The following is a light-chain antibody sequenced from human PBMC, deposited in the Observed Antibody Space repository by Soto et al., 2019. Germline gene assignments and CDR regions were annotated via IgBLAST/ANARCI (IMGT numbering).Light chain of an antibody. V-gene: IGKV3-15*01. CDR3: QQYNNWPWGT. J-gene: IGKJ1*01. Sequence: EIVMTQSPATLSVSPGERATLSCRASDSVSSNLAWYQQKPGQPPGLLIFGASTRATGIPARFSGSGSGTEFTLTIRSLQSEDFAVYYCQQYNNWPWGTFGQGTKVEIK. CDR2: GAS. CDR1: DSVSSN.